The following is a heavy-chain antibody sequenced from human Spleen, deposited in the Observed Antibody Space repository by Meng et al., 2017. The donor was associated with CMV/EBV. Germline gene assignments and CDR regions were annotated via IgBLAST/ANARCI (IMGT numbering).Heavy chain of an antibody. Sequence: GESLKISCKYSGDTLLMDWIVWVRQMPGKGLEWMGVIYPGDSDTRYGPSFQGQVTISADTSINTVYLQWSSLRASDTAMYYCARGVTVGATNTFDYWGQGTLVTVSS. D-gene: IGHD1-26*01. J-gene: IGHJ4*02. CDR3: ARGVTVGATNTFDY. CDR2: IYPGDSDT. CDR1: GDTLLMDW. V-gene: IGHV5-51*01.